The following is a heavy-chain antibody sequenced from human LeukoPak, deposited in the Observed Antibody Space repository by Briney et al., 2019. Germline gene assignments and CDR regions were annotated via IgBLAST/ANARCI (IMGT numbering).Heavy chain of an antibody. CDR1: GFTFSSYW. V-gene: IGHV3-7*01. Sequence: GGSLRLSCAASGFTFSSYWMSWVRQAPGKGLEWVANINQDGSEKYYVDSVKGRFTISRDNAKNSLFLQMYSLRAEDTAVYYCARDRNILTGYYQTFDYWGQGTLVTVSS. CDR3: ARDRNILTGYYQTFDY. D-gene: IGHD3-9*01. J-gene: IGHJ4*02. CDR2: INQDGSEK.